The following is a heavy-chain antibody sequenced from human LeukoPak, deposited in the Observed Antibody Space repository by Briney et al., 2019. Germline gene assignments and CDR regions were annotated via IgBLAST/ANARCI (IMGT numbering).Heavy chain of an antibody. CDR3: AGNYGPYYFDY. D-gene: IGHD3-10*01. CDR1: GFTFSNYG. Sequence: GRTLRLSCAASGFTFSNYGMHWVRQAPGKGLEWVAVIWYVGSNKYYADSVKGRFTISRDNSKNTLYLQMNSLRAEDTAVYYCAGNYGPYYFDYWGQDPLDSVSS. V-gene: IGHV3-33*01. J-gene: IGHJ4*02. CDR2: IWYVGSNK.